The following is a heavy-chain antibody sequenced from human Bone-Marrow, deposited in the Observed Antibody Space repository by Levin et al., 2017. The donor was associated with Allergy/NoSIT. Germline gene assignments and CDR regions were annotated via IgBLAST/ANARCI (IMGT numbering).Heavy chain of an antibody. Sequence: PGGSLRLSCAASGFTFSSYWMSWVRQAPGKGLEWVANIKQDGSEKYYVDSVKGRFTISRDNAKNSLYLQMNSLRAEDAAVYYCARSERGVDPYNIDYWGQGTLVTVSS. CDR3: ARSERGVDPYNIDY. J-gene: IGHJ4*02. CDR2: IKQDGSEK. D-gene: IGHD1-1*01. V-gene: IGHV3-7*01. CDR1: GFTFSSYW.